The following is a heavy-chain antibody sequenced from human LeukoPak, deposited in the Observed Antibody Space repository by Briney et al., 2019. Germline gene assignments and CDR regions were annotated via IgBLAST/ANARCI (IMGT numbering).Heavy chain of an antibody. CDR1: GFTFSSYW. CDR2: IKQDGSEK. CDR3: ARVKDSYYYGSGSHAPDY. V-gene: IGHV3-7*01. J-gene: IGHJ4*02. Sequence: GGSLRLSCAASGFTFSSYWMSWVRQAPGKGLEWVANIKQDGSEKYYVDSVKGRFTISRDNAKNSLYLQMNSLRAEDTAVYYRARVKDSYYYGSGSHAPDYWGQGTLVTVSS. D-gene: IGHD3-10*01.